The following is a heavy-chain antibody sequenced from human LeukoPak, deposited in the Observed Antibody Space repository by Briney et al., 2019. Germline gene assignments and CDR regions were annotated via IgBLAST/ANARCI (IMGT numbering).Heavy chain of an antibody. CDR2: IYYSGST. Sequence: PSETLSLTCTVSGGSISGSSYYWGWIRQPPGKGLEWIGSIYYSGSTNYNPSLKSRVTISVDTSKNQFSLKLSSVTAADTAVYYCARPSGSYSHAPFDYWGQGTLVTVSS. V-gene: IGHV4-39*07. D-gene: IGHD1-26*01. J-gene: IGHJ4*02. CDR1: GGSISGSSYY. CDR3: ARPSGSYSHAPFDY.